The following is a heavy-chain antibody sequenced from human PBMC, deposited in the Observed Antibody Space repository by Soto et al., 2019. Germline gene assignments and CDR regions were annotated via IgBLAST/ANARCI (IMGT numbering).Heavy chain of an antibody. Sequence: SETLSLTCAVSGGSISSGGYSWSWIRQPPGKGLEWIGYIYHSGSTYYNPPLKSRVTISVDRSKNQFSLKLRSVTAADTAVYYCARALRFGYDSSGYLFDYWGQGTLVTVSS. CDR2: IYHSGST. V-gene: IGHV4-30-2*01. CDR1: GGSISSGGYS. CDR3: ARALRFGYDSSGYLFDY. J-gene: IGHJ4*02. D-gene: IGHD3-22*01.